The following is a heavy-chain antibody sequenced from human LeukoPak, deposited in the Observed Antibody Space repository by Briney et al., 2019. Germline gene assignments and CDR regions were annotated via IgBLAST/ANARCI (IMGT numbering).Heavy chain of an antibody. D-gene: IGHD3-3*01. V-gene: IGHV3-23*01. CDR1: EFTFSRYG. CDR3: ARDERLLSFLK. J-gene: IGHJ4*02. CDR2: ITGSGGST. Sequence: GGSLRLSCAASEFTFSRYGMHWVRQAPGKGLEWVSGITGSGGSTYYADSVKGRFTISRDNSKNTLYLQMNSLRAEDTAIYYCARDERLLSFLKWGQGTLVTVSS.